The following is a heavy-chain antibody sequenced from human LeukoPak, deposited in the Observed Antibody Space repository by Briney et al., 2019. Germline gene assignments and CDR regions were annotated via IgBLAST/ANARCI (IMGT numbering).Heavy chain of an antibody. CDR3: ARERGRYYDILTGAFDY. CDR2: ISSSRSYI. CDR1: GFTFSSYS. D-gene: IGHD3-9*01. J-gene: IGHJ4*02. V-gene: IGHV3-21*01. Sequence: GGSLRLSCAASGFTFSSYSMNWVRQAPGKGLEWVSSISSSRSYIYYADSVKGRFTISRDNAKNSLYLQMNSLRAEDTAVYYCARERGRYYDILTGAFDYWGQGTLVTVSS.